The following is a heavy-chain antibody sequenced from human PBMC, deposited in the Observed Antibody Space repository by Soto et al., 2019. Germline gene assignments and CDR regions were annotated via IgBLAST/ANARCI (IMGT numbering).Heavy chain of an antibody. CDR1: GFNFSNYA. CDR2: ISATGGGT. V-gene: IGHV3-23*01. Sequence: PWESXRLSCSSSGFNFSNYAIIWFRHAPGKGLELVSLISATGGGTYYADSVKGRFNISRYNSHNTLYLQVHSLTAEDTAVYYCEKDRRAGGNSEFYFELWGQGAQVNVSS. D-gene: IGHD3-16*01. CDR3: EKDRRAGGNSEFYFEL. J-gene: IGHJ4*02.